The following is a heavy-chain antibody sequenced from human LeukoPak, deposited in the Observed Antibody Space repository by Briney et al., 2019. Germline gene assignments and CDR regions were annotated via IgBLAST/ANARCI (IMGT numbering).Heavy chain of an antibody. CDR3: AAGYQQLIYYYGMDV. J-gene: IGHJ6*02. D-gene: IGHD2-2*01. CDR1: GFTFGTYA. CDR2: IDNSGGCT. V-gene: IGHV3-23*01. Sequence: GGSLRLSCAASGFTFGTYAMSWDRQAPGKGLEWVSTIDNSGGCTYYADSVKGRFTISRDNAKNSLYLQMNSLRAEDTAVYYCAAGYQQLIYYYGMDVWGQGTTVTVSS.